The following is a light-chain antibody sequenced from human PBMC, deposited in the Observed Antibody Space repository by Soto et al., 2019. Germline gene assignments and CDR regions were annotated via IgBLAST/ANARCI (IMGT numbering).Light chain of an antibody. V-gene: IGKV1-33*01. J-gene: IGKJ3*01. CDR2: DTS. CDR3: QQYDNALIFT. CDR1: QDISDY. Sequence: DIQMTQSPSSLSASVGDRVTITCQASQDISDYLNWYQHKAGEAPKLLIFDTSNLDTVVPSQYSEGGSRTEVTFTISNLQPEDVATYYCQQYDNALIFTFGPGTKVDIK.